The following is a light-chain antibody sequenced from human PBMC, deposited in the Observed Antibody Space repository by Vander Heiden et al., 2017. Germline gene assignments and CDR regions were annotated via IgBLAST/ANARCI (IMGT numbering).Light chain of an antibody. J-gene: IGKJ4*01. CDR2: WAA. CDR3: QQDDSTTLT. CDR1: QNILYRSNNKNN. Sequence: DIEMTQSPASLAASLGERVTINCKSSQNILYRSNNKNNIDWYQQRPGQPPKLLIYWAATREYGVPDRFSGRGSGTDFALTISSLQAEDVAVYYCQQDDSTTLTFGGGTKVEIK. V-gene: IGKV4-1*01.